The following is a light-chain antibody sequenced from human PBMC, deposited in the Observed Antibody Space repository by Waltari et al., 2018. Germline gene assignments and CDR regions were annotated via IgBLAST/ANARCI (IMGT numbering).Light chain of an antibody. CDR1: QSISTY. J-gene: IGKJ3*01. CDR2: AAS. CDR3: QQSYNAPRT. V-gene: IGKV1-39*01. Sequence: DIQMTQSPSSLSASVGGRVTITCRASQSISTYLNWYQQKPGKAPNLMIYAASTLQSGVPSRFSGSGSETDFTLTISSLQPEDFATYYCQQSYNAPRTFGLGTKVDIK.